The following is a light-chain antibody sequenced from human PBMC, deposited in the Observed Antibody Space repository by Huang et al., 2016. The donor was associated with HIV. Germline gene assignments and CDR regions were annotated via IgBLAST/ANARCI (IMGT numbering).Light chain of an antibody. J-gene: IGKJ3*01. Sequence: DVHMTQSPSSLSAFVGDSVTIACRASRSISTYLNWYQQKPGKAPKLLIQRTSNLQSGVPSRFSGSGYGTEFTLTINDLQPEDLATYYCQQSSSTPLTFGPGTRVDLK. V-gene: IGKV1-39*01. CDR1: RSISTY. CDR3: QQSSSTPLT. CDR2: RTS.